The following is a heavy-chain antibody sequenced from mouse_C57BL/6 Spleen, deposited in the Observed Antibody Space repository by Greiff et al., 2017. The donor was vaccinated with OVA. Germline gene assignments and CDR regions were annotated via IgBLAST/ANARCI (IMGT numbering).Heavy chain of an antibody. J-gene: IGHJ3*01. CDR3: ARGATVETWFAY. CDR2: ISYDGSN. D-gene: IGHD1-1*01. CDR1: GYSITSGYY. Sequence: EVHLVESGPGLVKPSQSLSLTCSVTGYSITSGYYWNWIRQFPGNKLEWMGYISYDGSNNYNPSLKNRISITRDTSKNQFFLKLNSVTTEDTATYYCARGATVETWFAYWGQGTLVTVSA. V-gene: IGHV3-6*01.